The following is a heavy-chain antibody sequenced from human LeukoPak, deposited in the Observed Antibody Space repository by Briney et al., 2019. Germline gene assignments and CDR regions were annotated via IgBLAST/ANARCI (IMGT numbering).Heavy chain of an antibody. V-gene: IGHV1-69*05. CDR3: AREYCSSTSCYRWDNWFDP. J-gene: IGHJ5*02. CDR2: IIPIFGTA. D-gene: IGHD2-2*01. CDR1: GGTFSSYA. Sequence: ASVKVSCKASGGTFSSYAISWVRQAPGQGLEWMGGIIPIFGTANYAQKFQGRVTMTRDTSISTAYMELSSLRSEDTAVYYCAREYCSSTSCYRWDNWFDPWGQGTLVIVSS.